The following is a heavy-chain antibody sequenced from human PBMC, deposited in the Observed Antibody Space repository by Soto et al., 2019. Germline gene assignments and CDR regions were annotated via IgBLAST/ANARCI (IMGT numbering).Heavy chain of an antibody. Sequence: PSETLSLTSPVSGGSISSYFWNWIRQPPGKGLEWIGNIYYSGSANYSPSLKSRVTLSVDTSKNQFSLKLSCVTAADTAVYYGAREKGPLDAFDIWGQGTMVTVSS. V-gene: IGHV4-59*13. CDR3: AREKGPLDAFDI. CDR1: GGSISSYF. CDR2: IYYSGSA. J-gene: IGHJ3*02.